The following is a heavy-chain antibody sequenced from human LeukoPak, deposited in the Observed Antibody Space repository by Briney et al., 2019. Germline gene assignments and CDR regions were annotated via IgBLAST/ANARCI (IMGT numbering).Heavy chain of an antibody. CDR1: GFTFSSYA. V-gene: IGHV3-23*01. CDR2: ISGSGGST. CDR3: AKDRAGGSGIMAYDY. Sequence: GGSLRLSCAASGFTFSSYAMSWVRQAPGKGLEWVSAISGSGGSTYYADSVKGRFTISRDNSKNTLYLQMNSLRAEDTAVYYCAKDRAGGSGIMAYDYWGQGTLVTVSS. J-gene: IGHJ4*02. D-gene: IGHD3-10*01.